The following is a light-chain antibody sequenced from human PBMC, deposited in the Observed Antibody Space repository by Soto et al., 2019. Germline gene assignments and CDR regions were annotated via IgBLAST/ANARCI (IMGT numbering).Light chain of an antibody. V-gene: IGKV3-15*01. CDR1: QSISRK. J-gene: IGKJ4*01. Sequence: IVMTQSPATLSVSPGERATLSCRASQSISRKVAWYQQKPGQAPRLLIYGASTRASGIPVRFSGSGSGTEFTLTITSLQSEDFAIYYCQEYNDWRPITFGGGTKV. CDR2: GAS. CDR3: QEYNDWRPIT.